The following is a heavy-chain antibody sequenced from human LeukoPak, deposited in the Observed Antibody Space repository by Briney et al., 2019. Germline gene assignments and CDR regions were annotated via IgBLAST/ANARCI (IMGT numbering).Heavy chain of an antibody. D-gene: IGHD4-23*01. CDR1: GGSIRGNY. Sequence: LEPLSLTLKDAGGSIRGNYWSSIRQPPGKRMEWIGYMYYSGSTNYNPSLKSRVTTSVDTSKNQFSLKLSSVTAADTAVYYCARGSLNSHAFDVWGQGTMVTVSS. J-gene: IGHJ3*01. V-gene: IGHV4-59*01. CDR2: MYYSGST. CDR3: ARGSLNSHAFDV.